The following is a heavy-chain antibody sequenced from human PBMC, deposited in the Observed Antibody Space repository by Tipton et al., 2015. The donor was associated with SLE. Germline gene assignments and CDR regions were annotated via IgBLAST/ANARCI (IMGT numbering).Heavy chain of an antibody. D-gene: IGHD3-3*02. Sequence: LRLSCTVSGGSISSYYWSWIRQPPGKGLEWIGYIYYSGSTNYNPSLKSRVTISVDTSKNQFSLKLSSVTAADTAVYYCARNLAWDVWGQGTTVTVSS. CDR1: GGSISSYY. CDR3: ARNLAWDV. V-gene: IGHV4-59*08. CDR2: IYYSGST. J-gene: IGHJ6*02.